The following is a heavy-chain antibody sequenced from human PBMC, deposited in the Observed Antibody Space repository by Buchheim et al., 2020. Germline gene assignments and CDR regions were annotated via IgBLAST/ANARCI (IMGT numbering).Heavy chain of an antibody. CDR2: INSDGVTT. Sequence: EVQLVESGGGVVQPGGSLRLSCAASGFTFNFNWMHWVRQTPEKGLVWVSHINSDGVTTKYADSVRGRFTISRDNARNTLYLKMNSLGAEDTGIYYCVRDLFEWQLLSPAYWGQGTL. CDR3: VRDLFEWQLLSPAY. CDR1: GFTFNFNW. D-gene: IGHD3-9*01. V-gene: IGHV3-74*01. J-gene: IGHJ4*02.